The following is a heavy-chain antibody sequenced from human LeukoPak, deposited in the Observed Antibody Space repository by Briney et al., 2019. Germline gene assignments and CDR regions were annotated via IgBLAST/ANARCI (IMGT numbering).Heavy chain of an antibody. D-gene: IGHD3-10*01. V-gene: IGHV4-38-2*01. Sequence: PSETLSLTCAVSGYSITGGHYWGWIRQTPGKGLDWIGSIFHSGSPNYTPSLKSRVTISVDTSKNLFSLRLNSVTAADTAVYYCARGLIGTFSTGLFYYYMDVWGKGTTVTVSS. CDR2: IFHSGSP. J-gene: IGHJ6*03. CDR1: GYSITGGHY. CDR3: ARGLIGTFSTGLFYYYMDV.